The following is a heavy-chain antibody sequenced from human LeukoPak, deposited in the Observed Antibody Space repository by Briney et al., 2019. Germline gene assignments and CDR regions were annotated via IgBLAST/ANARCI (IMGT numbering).Heavy chain of an antibody. J-gene: IGHJ4*02. V-gene: IGHV3-72*01. Sequence: GGSLRLSCAASGFSLSDHFVDWVRQAPGKGLEWVGRSRNKARSYTTEYAAAVKGRFTISRDDSQNSLYLQMNSLKTEDTAVYYCTRALDISGYFYPFDYWGQGTLVTVSS. D-gene: IGHD3-22*01. CDR2: SRNKARSYTT. CDR1: GFSLSDHF. CDR3: TRALDISGYFYPFDY.